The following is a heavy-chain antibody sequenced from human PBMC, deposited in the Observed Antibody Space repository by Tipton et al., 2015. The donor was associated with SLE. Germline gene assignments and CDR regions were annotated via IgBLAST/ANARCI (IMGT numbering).Heavy chain of an antibody. J-gene: IGHJ4*02. V-gene: IGHV4-34*01. CDR2: INHRGST. CDR3: ARDCTTGVCHTTSFDY. Sequence: TLSLTCAVYGGSFSDYSWSWIRQSPGKGLEWIGEINHRGSTNYNPSLKSRVTISIDTSKNQFSLRLSSVTAADTAVYYCARDCTTGVCHTTSFDYWGQGTLVTVSP. D-gene: IGHD2-8*01. CDR1: GGSFSDYS.